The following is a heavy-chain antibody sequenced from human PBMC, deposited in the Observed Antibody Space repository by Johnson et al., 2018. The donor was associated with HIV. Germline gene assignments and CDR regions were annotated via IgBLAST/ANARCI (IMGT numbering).Heavy chain of an antibody. V-gene: IGHV3-30-3*01. D-gene: IGHD6-13*01. CDR1: GFTFSSYA. J-gene: IGHJ3*02. CDR2: ISYDGSNK. CDR3: AKDFGGSSWYESGAFDI. Sequence: QVQLVESGGGVVQPGGSLRLSCAASGFTFSSYAMHWVRQAPGKGLEWVAVISYDGSNKYYADSVKGRFTISRDNSKNTLYLQMNSLRAEDTALYYCAKDFGGSSWYESGAFDIWGQGTMVTVSS.